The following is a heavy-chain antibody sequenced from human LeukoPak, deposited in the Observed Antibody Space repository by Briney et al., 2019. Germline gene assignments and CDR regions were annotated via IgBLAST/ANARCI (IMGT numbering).Heavy chain of an antibody. Sequence: ASVKVSCKASGYTFSSYYMHWVRQAPGQGLEWMGIINPSGGRTSSAQKFQGRVTMTRDMSTSTVYMELRSLRSDDTAVYYCARAAGYSSGWVNDAFDIWGQGTMVTVSS. V-gene: IGHV1-46*01. J-gene: IGHJ3*02. CDR1: GYTFSSYY. CDR2: INPSGGRT. D-gene: IGHD6-19*01. CDR3: ARAAGYSSGWVNDAFDI.